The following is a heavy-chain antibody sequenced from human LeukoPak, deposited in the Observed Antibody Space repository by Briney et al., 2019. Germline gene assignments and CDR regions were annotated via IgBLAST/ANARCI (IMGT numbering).Heavy chain of an antibody. V-gene: IGHV3-7*04. CDR2: IKQDGSKK. CDR3: ARGFNPDY. J-gene: IGHJ4*02. Sequence: GGSLRLSCAASGFTFSNNWMNWVRQAPGKGLEWVANIKQDGSKKCYVDSEKGRFTISRDNAKNSLYLQMNSLRVEDTAVYYCARGFNPDYWGQGTPVTVSS. CDR1: GFTFSNNW.